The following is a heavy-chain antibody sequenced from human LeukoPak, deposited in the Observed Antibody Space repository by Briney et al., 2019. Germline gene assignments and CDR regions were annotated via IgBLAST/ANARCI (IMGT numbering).Heavy chain of an antibody. D-gene: IGHD1-26*01. CDR2: IYPGDSDT. CDR3: ARRRSVRVRTTPSECYYCVDV. CDR1: GYRFTNYW. V-gene: IGHV5-51*01. Sequence: GAPLHISCKGSGYRFTNYWIGWVRPTPGKGLEWMGIIYPGDSDTRYSSSLQGQVTTSADKPSSTAYLQWSSLKASDTGMYCCARRRSVRVRTTPSECYYCVDVWGEGTTVTVSS. J-gene: IGHJ6*03.